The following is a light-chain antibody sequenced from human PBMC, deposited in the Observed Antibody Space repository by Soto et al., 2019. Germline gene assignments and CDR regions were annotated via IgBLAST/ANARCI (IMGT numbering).Light chain of an antibody. CDR1: SSDVGGYNY. J-gene: IGLJ1*01. Sequence: QFALTQPRSVYGSPGQSVTISCTGTSSDVGGYNYVSWYQQYPGKAPKLMIYDVSKRPSGVPDRFSGSKSGNTASLTISGLQAEDEADYYCCSYAGSYTSYVFGTGTKLTVL. V-gene: IGLV2-11*01. CDR2: DVS. CDR3: CSYAGSYTSYV.